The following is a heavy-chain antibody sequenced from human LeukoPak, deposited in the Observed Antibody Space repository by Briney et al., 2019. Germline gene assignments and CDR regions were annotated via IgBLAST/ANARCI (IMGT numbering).Heavy chain of an antibody. J-gene: IGHJ6*03. CDR1: GGSISSSSYY. CDR2: IYYSGST. D-gene: IGHD6-19*01. V-gene: IGHV4-39*07. Sequence: PSETLSLTCTVSGGSISSSSYYWGWIRQPPGKGLEWIGSIYYSGSTYYNPSLKSRVTISVDTSKNQFSLKLSSVTAADTAVYYCARDIAVAGPHYYYYMDVWGKGTTVTVSS. CDR3: ARDIAVAGPHYYYYMDV.